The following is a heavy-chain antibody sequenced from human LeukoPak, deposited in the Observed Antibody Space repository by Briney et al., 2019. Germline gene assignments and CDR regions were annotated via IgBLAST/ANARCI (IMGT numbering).Heavy chain of an antibody. J-gene: IGHJ6*04. Sequence: GGSLRLSCAASGFTLSYHSMNWVRQAPGKGLEWVSHISSSGSTIYYADSVKGRFTISRDNAKNSLYLQMNSLRAEDTAVYYCAELGITMIGGVWGKGTTVTISS. CDR3: AELGITMIGGV. D-gene: IGHD3-10*02. V-gene: IGHV3-48*04. CDR2: ISSSGSTI. CDR1: GFTLSYHS.